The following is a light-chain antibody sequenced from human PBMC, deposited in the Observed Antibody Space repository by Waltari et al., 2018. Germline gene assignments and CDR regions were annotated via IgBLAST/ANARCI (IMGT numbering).Light chain of an antibody. CDR2: DAS. J-gene: IGKJ2*01. Sequence: EIVLTQSPATPSLSPGENATPSCRASQPVSSSYLAWYQQIPGRAPRLLIYDASNRATGIPDRFIAGGSGTDFTLTITRLGPEDVAVYYCQQYGPSYTFGQGTKLEI. CDR1: QPVSSSY. V-gene: IGKV3-20*01. CDR3: QQYGPSYT.